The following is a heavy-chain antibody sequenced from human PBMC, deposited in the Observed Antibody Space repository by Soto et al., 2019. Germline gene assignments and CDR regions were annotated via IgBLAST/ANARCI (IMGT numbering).Heavy chain of an antibody. Sequence: EVHLLESGAGLVQPGGSLRLSCAASGFTFSSYAMSWVRQAPGKGLELVSAISAGGDSTYYPDSLKGRFTIARDNARNRLKLEMNSLRVEGTAACYSATESTPQLGYCYKGVCYNDYCGQRTLVTV. J-gene: IGHJ4*02. CDR1: GFTFSSYA. CDR3: ATESTPQLGYCYKGVCYNDY. D-gene: IGHD2-8*01. CDR2: ISAGGDST. V-gene: IGHV3-23*01.